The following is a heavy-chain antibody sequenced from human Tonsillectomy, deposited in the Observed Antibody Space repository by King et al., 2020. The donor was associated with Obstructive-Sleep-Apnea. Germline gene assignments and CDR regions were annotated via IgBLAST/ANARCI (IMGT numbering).Heavy chain of an antibody. D-gene: IGHD3-10*01. V-gene: IGHV3-53*04. Sequence: QLVQSGGGLVQPGGSLRLSCVASGFTVSSTSMTWVRQAPGKGLEWVSVIYSGGGTHYADSVRGRFTISRHNSKNTLFLQSNSLRTEDTAVYYCARNIRGLRPDTTPILQWCGGRVMVRVPTRPPCYYGSGSCVDYWGQGTLVTVSS. CDR3: ARNIRGLRPDTTPILQWCGGRVMVRVPTRPPCYYGSGSCVDY. J-gene: IGHJ4*02. CDR1: GFTVSSTS. CDR2: IYSGGGT.